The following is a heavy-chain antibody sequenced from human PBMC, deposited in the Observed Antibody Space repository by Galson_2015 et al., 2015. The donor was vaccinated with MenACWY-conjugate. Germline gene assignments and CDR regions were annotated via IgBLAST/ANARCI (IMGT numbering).Heavy chain of an antibody. V-gene: IGHV3-30*07. J-gene: IGHJ1*01. CDR1: GFTFSSYT. Sequence: SLRLSCAASGFTFSSYTMHWVRQTPGKGLEWVALMSYDGSNQYYADSVKGRFTISRDNAKNSLYLQMNSLRAEDTAVYYCARGVYDSSGYYFPWGQGTLVTVSS. D-gene: IGHD3-22*01. CDR3: ARGVYDSSGYYFP. CDR2: MSYDGSNQ.